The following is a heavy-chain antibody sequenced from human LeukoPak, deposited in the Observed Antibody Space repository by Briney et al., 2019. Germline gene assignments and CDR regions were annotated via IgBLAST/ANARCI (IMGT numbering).Heavy chain of an antibody. J-gene: IGHJ6*03. CDR2: LYHSDSA. V-gene: IGHV4-38-2*01. CDR3: ARQHDSYYYYYIDV. CDR1: SYSISNGYY. Sequence: PSETLSLTCAVSSYSISNGYYWVGIRQPPGRGLEWIGSLYHSDSAYYNTSLRSRVSMSVDTSKNQFSLTLSFVTAADTAVYYCARQHDSYYYYYIDVRGSGTTVTVSS.